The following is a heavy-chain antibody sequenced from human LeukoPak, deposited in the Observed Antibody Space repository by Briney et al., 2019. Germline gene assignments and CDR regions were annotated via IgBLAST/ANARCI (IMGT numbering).Heavy chain of an antibody. Sequence: GGSLRLSCAASGFTFSSYAMSWVRQAPGKGLEWVSAISGSGGSTYYADSVKGRFTISRDNSKNTLYLQMNSLRAEDTAVYCCAKDYDYGDYALNYWGQGTLVTVSS. CDR2: ISGSGGST. V-gene: IGHV3-23*01. CDR1: GFTFSSYA. J-gene: IGHJ4*02. CDR3: AKDYDYGDYALNY. D-gene: IGHD4-17*01.